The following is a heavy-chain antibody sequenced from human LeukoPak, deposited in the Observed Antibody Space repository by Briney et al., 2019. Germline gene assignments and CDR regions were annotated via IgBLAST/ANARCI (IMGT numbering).Heavy chain of an antibody. V-gene: IGHV3-48*03. Sequence: GGSLRLSCAASGFTFSSYEMNWVRHAPGKGLEWVSYISSNGSTIFYAHSVKALFNISRESAKHSLYLQMNSPRAEDTAVYYCAELGITMIGGVWGKGTTVTISS. CDR3: AELGITMIGGV. J-gene: IGHJ6*04. D-gene: IGHD3-10*02. CDR2: ISSNGSTI. CDR1: GFTFSSYE.